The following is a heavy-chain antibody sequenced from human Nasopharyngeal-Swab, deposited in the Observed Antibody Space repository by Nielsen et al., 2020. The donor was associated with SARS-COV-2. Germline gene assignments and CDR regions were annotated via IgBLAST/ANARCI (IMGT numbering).Heavy chain of an antibody. J-gene: IGHJ6*02. Sequence: ESLKISCAASGFTFSSYAMSWVRQAPGKGLEWVAAIRGSGGSTYYAHSVKGRFTISRDNSKNTPYLQMNSLRAEDTAVYYCATHGSGRIGGMDVWGQGTTVTVSS. CDR3: ATHGSGRIGGMDV. CDR1: GFTFSSYA. D-gene: IGHD3-10*01. CDR2: IRGSGGST. V-gene: IGHV3-23*01.